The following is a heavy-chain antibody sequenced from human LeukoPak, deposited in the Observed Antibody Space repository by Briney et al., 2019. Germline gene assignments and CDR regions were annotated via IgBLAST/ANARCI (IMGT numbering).Heavy chain of an antibody. CDR2: VYTSGST. J-gene: IGHJ3*02. Sequence: PSQTLSLTCTVSGGSISSGSYYWSWIRQPAGKGLEWIGRVYTSGSTNYNPSLKSRLTISVDTSKNQFSLNLSSVTAADTAVYYCAREHVSSGWSGAFDIWGQGTMVTVSS. CDR3: AREHVSSGWSGAFDI. V-gene: IGHV4-61*02. CDR1: GGSISSGSYY. D-gene: IGHD6-19*01.